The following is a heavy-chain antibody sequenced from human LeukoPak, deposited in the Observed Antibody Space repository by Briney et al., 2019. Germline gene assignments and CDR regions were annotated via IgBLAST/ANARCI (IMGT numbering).Heavy chain of an antibody. CDR3: ARLHSIAISGAFDI. CDR2: IYHSGST. Sequence: PSETLSLTCAVSGYSISSGYYWGWIRPPPGKGLEWIGSIYHSGSTYYNPSLKSRVTISVAPSKNQFSLKLSSVTAADTAVYYCARLHSIAISGAFDIWGQGTMVTVSS. CDR1: GYSISSGYY. D-gene: IGHD2/OR15-2a*01. J-gene: IGHJ3*02. V-gene: IGHV4-38-2*01.